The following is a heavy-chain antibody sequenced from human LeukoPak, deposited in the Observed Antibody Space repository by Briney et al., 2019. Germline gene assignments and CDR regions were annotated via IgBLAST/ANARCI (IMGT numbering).Heavy chain of an antibody. CDR2: ISYDGSNK. V-gene: IGHV3-30*04. D-gene: IGHD2-15*01. CDR1: GFTFSSYA. J-gene: IGHJ3*02. Sequence: GGSLRLSRAASGFTFSSYAMHWVRQAPGKGLEWVAVISYDGSNKYYADSVKGRFTISRDNSKNTLYLQMNSLRAEDTAVYYCARDGYVDRYCSGGSCYSFDIWGQGTMVTVSS. CDR3: ARDGYVDRYCSGGSCYSFDI.